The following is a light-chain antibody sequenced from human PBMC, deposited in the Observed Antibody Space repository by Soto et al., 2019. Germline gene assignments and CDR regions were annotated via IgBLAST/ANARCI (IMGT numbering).Light chain of an antibody. J-gene: IGKJ1*01. CDR2: KAS. Sequence: QMTQSPSTLSGSLGDRFTITCRASQTISSWLAWYKQKRGKAPKLLSYKASTLKSGVPSRFSGSGSGTEFTLTISSLKPDDFETYYCQHYNSYSEAFGQGTKVDIK. CDR1: QTISSW. CDR3: QHYNSYSEA. V-gene: IGKV1-5*03.